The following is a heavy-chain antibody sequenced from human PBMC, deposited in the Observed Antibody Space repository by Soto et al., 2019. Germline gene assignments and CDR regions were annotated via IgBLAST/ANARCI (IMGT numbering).Heavy chain of an antibody. Sequence: EVQLVESGGGLVQPGGSLRLSCAASGFTFSDHYMDWVRQAPGKGLEWVGRTRNKANRYTTEYAASVKCRFTISKDDSKSSRYIQMNSLKPEDTAVYYCARGSGGMVRGVTPHYYYGMDVWGQGTTVTVSS. D-gene: IGHD3-10*01. CDR1: GFTFSDHY. CDR3: ARGSGGMVRGVTPHYYYGMDV. J-gene: IGHJ6*02. CDR2: TRNKANRYTT. V-gene: IGHV3-72*01.